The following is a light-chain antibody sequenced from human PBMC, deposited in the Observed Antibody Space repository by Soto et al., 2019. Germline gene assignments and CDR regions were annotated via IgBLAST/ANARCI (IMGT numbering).Light chain of an antibody. V-gene: IGLV2-14*01. J-gene: IGLJ1*01. CDR2: DVS. CDR1: SSDVGGYNY. CDR3: ISYTSSSTLYV. Sequence: QSALTQPASVSGSPGQSITISCTGTSSDVGGYNYVSWYQQHPGKAPKLMIYDVSNRHSGVSNRFSGSKSGNTASLTISGLQAEDEADYYCISYTSSSTLYVFGTGTKLTVL.